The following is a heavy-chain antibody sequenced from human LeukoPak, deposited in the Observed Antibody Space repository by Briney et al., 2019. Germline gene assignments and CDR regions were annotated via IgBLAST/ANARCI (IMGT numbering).Heavy chain of an antibody. CDR2: IYHSGST. J-gene: IGHJ1*01. Sequence: ASETLSLTCAVYGGSFSGYYWGWIRQPPGKGLEWIGYIYHSGSTNYNPSLQSRVTISVDTSKNQFSLNLNSVTAADTAVYYCARGGAARLHFQNWGQGTLVTVSS. CDR3: ARGGAARLHFQN. CDR1: GGSFSGYY. D-gene: IGHD6-6*01. V-gene: IGHV4-34*11.